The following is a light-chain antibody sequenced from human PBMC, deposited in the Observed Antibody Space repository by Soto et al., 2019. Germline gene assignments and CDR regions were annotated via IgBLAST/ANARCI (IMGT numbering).Light chain of an antibody. CDR1: QSISSH. CDR2: GAS. Sequence: EIVMTQSPATLSVSPGETVTLSCRASQSISSHLVWYQQKPGQAPRLLIYGASTRATGIPARFSGGGSGTEFTLTISSLQSEDFAVYYCQQYNKLRTFGQGTKLE. J-gene: IGKJ1*01. V-gene: IGKV3-15*01. CDR3: QQYNKLRT.